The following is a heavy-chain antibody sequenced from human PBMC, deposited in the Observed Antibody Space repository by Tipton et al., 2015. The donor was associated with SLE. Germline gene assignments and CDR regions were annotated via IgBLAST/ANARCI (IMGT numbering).Heavy chain of an antibody. Sequence: SLRLSCAASGFIFDDFAMHWVRQPPGKGLEWVALIGWAGDNTYYADSVKGRFTISRDNGSNSLYLQMNRLRAEDTALYYCAKVVSSSSCHMAVWGNGTAVAVSS. CDR2: IGWAGDNT. D-gene: IGHD2-2*01. CDR1: GFIFDDFA. J-gene: IGHJ6*03. V-gene: IGHV3-43D*03. CDR3: AKVVSSSSCHMAV.